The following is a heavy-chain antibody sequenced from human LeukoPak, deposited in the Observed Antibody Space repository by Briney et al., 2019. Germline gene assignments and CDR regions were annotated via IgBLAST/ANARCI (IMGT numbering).Heavy chain of an antibody. J-gene: IGHJ4*02. Sequence: SETLSLTCAVYGGSFSDYYWSWIRQPPGKGLEWIGEINHSGSTNYNPSLRSRVTISVDTSKNQFSLKLSSVTAADTAVYYCARYLPAAMPYFDYWGQGTLVTVSS. D-gene: IGHD2-2*01. CDR3: ARYLPAAMPYFDY. V-gene: IGHV4-34*01. CDR2: INHSGST. CDR1: GGSFSDYY.